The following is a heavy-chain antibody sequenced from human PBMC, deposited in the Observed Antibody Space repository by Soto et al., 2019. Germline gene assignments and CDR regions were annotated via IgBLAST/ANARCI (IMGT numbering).Heavy chain of an antibody. Sequence: EVQLLESGGGLVQPGESLRLSCAASGFTFSSYAMNWVRQAPGKGLEWVSLISGGGSIYYAESVKGRFTISRDNSKNTLYLQMNSLRAEDTAXXXXXXXXXTSAWGHFDYWGQGTLV. D-gene: IGHD3-16*01. CDR3: XXXXXTSAWGHFDY. J-gene: IGHJ4*02. V-gene: IGHV3-23*01. CDR2: ISGGGSI. CDR1: GFTFSSYA.